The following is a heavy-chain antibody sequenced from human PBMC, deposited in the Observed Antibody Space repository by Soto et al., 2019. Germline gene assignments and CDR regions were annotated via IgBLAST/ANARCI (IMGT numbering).Heavy chain of an antibody. Sequence: ASVKVSCKSSGYTFIYYYLHWVRQAPGQGLEWMGWINPHSGDTYYAEKFQGRVTMTRDTSITTVFMDLSRLTSDDTALYFCASEGEPGVSPRDSYGMEVWGQGTWVIVSS. D-gene: IGHD2-8*01. J-gene: IGHJ6*02. V-gene: IGHV1-2*02. CDR3: ASEGEPGVSPRDSYGMEV. CDR2: INPHSGDT. CDR1: GYTFIYYY.